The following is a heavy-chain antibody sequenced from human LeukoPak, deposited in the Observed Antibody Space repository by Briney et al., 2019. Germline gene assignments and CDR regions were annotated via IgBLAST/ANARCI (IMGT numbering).Heavy chain of an antibody. CDR3: ARRPRTLRFLEWLLPFDY. Sequence: SETLSLTCTVSGGSISSSSYYWGWIRQPPGKGLEWIGSIYYSGSTYYNPSLKSRVTISVDTSKNQFSLKLSSVTAADTAVYYCARRPRTLRFLEWLLPFDYWGQGTLVTVSS. V-gene: IGHV4-39*01. CDR2: IYYSGST. D-gene: IGHD3-3*01. J-gene: IGHJ4*02. CDR1: GGSISSSSYY.